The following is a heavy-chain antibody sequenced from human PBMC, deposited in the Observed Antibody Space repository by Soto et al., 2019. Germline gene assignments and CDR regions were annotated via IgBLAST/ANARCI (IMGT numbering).Heavy chain of an antibody. V-gene: IGHV4-39*01. D-gene: IGHD1-26*01. CDR2: IYYSGTT. CDR1: GGSISGSSYY. CDR3: ARHRSGSYNDF. Sequence: QLQLQESGPGLVKPSETLSLTCTVSGGSISGSSYYWGWIRQPPGKGLEWIGSIYYSGTTYYNPSLKSRVTMSVDTSQNQFSLKLSAVTAADTAVYFCARHRSGSYNDFWGQGTLVTVSS. J-gene: IGHJ4*02.